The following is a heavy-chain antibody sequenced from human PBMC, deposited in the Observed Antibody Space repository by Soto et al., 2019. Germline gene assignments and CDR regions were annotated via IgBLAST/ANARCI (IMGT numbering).Heavy chain of an antibody. J-gene: IGHJ5*02. CDR2: IYHSGST. CDR3: ARERKYYDSSGYSNWFDP. Sequence: SETLSLTCAVSGGSISSSNWWSWVRQPPGEGLEWIGEIYHSGSTNYNPSLKSRVTISVDKSKNQFSLKLSSVTAADTAVYYCARERKYYDSSGYSNWFDPWGQGTLVTVSS. D-gene: IGHD3-22*01. CDR1: GGSISSSNW. V-gene: IGHV4-4*02.